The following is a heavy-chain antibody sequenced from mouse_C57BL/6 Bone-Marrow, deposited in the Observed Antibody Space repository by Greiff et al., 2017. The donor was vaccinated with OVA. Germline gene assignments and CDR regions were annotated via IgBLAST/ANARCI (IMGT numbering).Heavy chain of an antibody. V-gene: IGHV2-5*01. CDR1: GFSLTSYG. Sequence: VQRVESGPGLVQPSPSLSITCTVSGFSLTSYGVHWVLQSPGTGLEWLGVIWSGGSTDYNAAFMSRLSITKDNSKSQVFFKMNSLQADDTAIGYCAKKRYVDVWGTGTTVTVSS. J-gene: IGHJ1*03. CDR3: AKKRYVDV. CDR2: IWSGGST.